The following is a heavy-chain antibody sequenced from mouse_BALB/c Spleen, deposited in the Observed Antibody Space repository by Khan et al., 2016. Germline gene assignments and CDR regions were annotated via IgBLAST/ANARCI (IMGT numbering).Heavy chain of an antibody. CDR3: ARAPPRWYFDV. CDR1: GYSITSDYA. V-gene: IGHV3-2*02. Sequence: EVQLQESGPGLVKPSQSLSLTCTVTGYSITSDYAWNWIRQFPGNKLEWMGYKSYSGSTSYNPSLKSRISITRDTSKNQFFLQLNSVTTEDTATYYCARAPPRWYFDVWGAGTTVTVSS. J-gene: IGHJ1*01. CDR2: KSYSGST.